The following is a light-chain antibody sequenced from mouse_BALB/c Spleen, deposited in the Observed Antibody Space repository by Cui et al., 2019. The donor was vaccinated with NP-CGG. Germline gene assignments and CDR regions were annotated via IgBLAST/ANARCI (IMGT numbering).Light chain of an antibody. J-gene: IGLJ1*01. V-gene: IGLV1*01. CDR2: GTN. CDR3: ALWYSNHWL. CDR1: TGAVTTSNY. Sequence: QAVVTQESALTTSPGETVTLTCRSSTGAVTTSNYANWVQEKPDHLFTGLIGGTNNRVPGVPARFSGSLIGDKATLTITGAQTDDYAIYFCALWYSNHWLFGGGTKLTVL.